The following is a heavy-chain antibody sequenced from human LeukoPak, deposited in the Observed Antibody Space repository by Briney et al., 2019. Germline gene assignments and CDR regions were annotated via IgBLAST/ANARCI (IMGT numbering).Heavy chain of an antibody. CDR2: INHSGST. CDR3: ARDYYDSSGYGHDAFDI. Sequence: PSETLSLTCAVYGGSFSGYYWSWIRQPPGKGLEWIGEINHSGSTNYNPSLKSRVTISVDTSKNQFSLKLSSVTAADTAVYYCARDYYDSSGYGHDAFDIWGQGTMVTVSS. V-gene: IGHV4-34*01. CDR1: GGSFSGYY. D-gene: IGHD3-22*01. J-gene: IGHJ3*02.